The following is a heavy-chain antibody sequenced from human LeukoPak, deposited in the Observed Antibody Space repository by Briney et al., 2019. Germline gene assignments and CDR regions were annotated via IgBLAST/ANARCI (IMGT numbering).Heavy chain of an antibody. J-gene: IGHJ4*02. V-gene: IGHV7-4-1*02. D-gene: IGHD3-9*01. CDR3: ARLVLTGYSSLTLDY. Sequence: EASVKVSCKASGYTFTRYSMNWVRQAPGQGLEWMGWVNSNTGNPTYAQGFTGRFVFSLDTSVSTAYLRISSLQAEDTAVYYCARLVLTGYSSLTLDYWGQGTLVTVSS. CDR1: GYTFTRYS. CDR2: VNSNTGNP.